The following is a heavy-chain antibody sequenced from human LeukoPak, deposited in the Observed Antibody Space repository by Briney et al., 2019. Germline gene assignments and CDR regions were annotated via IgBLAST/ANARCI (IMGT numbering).Heavy chain of an antibody. CDR1: GFTFSNYA. CDR3: AGDPWSGGGWFVY. D-gene: IGHD6-19*01. J-gene: IGHJ4*02. V-gene: IGHV3-23*01. Sequence: PGGSLRLSCAASGFTFSNYAMSWVRQAPVKGLEWVSGISGSGGSTYYADSVKGRFTISRDNSKNTLCLQMNSLRAEDTAVYYCAGDPWSGGGWFVYWGQGTLVTVSS. CDR2: ISGSGGST.